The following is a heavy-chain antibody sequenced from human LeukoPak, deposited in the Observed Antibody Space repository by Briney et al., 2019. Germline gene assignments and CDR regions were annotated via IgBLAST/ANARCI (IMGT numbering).Heavy chain of an antibody. CDR1: GYTFTGCY. CDR3: ARDRKYSSNWFPDYHYYGVDV. Sequence: VASMKVSCKTSGYTFTGCYIHWVRQAPGQGLEWMGWINPNSGGTKYPQKFQGRVTMTRDTSISTAYMELSRLRSDDTAVYFCARDRKYSSNWFPDYHYYGVDVWGQGTTVTVSS. CDR2: INPNSGGT. D-gene: IGHD6-13*01. J-gene: IGHJ6*02. V-gene: IGHV1-2*02.